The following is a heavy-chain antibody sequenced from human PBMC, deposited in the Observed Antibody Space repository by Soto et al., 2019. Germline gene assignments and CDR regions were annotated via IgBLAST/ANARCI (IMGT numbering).Heavy chain of an antibody. J-gene: IGHJ4*02. V-gene: IGHV3-23*01. CDR2: ISGSGGST. D-gene: IGHD6-13*01. CDR3: AKDPSSWYEGDYYFDY. CDR1: GFTFSSYA. Sequence: EVQLLESGGGLVQPGGSLRLSCAASGFTFSSYAMSWVRQAPGKGLEWVSAISGSGGSTYYADSVKGRFTISRDNSKNTLYLQMNSLRAEDTAVSYCAKDPSSWYEGDYYFDYWGQGTLVTVSS.